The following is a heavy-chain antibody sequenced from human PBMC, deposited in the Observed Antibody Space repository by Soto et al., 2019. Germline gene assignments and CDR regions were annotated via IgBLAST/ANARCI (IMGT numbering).Heavy chain of an antibody. CDR2: IYYSGST. J-gene: IGHJ4*02. CDR3: ARRPGYRFGYLVY. V-gene: IGHV4-31*08. D-gene: IGHD5-18*01. CDR1: GGSISSGGYY. Sequence: QVQLQESGPGLVKPSQTLSLTCTVSGGSISSGGYYWSWIRQHPGKGLEWIGYIYYSGSTYYNPSLQQPVNIITNTSKDPFPLKLRFLTARDHAGLFRARRPGYRFGYLVYWGQGTLVTVSS.